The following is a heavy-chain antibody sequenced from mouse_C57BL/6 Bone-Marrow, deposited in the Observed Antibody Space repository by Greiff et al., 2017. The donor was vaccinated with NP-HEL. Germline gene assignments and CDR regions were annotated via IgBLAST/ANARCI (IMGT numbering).Heavy chain of an antibody. CDR1: GYTFTSYG. J-gene: IGHJ2*01. D-gene: IGHD2-5*01. CDR3: ARDSNYVYLDY. CDR2: IYPRSGDT. Sequence: VQLQQSGAELARPGASVKLSCKASGYTFTSYGISWVKQRTGQGLEWIGEIYPRSGDTYYNEKFKGKATLTADKSSSTAYMELRSLTSEDSAVYFCARDSNYVYLDYWGRGTTLTVSS. V-gene: IGHV1-81*01.